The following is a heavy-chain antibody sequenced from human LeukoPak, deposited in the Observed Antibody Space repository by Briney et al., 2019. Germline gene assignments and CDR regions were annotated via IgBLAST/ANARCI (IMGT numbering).Heavy chain of an antibody. J-gene: IGHJ5*02. D-gene: IGHD2-15*01. CDR3: ARGRTVVVVAATRNWFDL. V-gene: IGHV1-2*02. CDR1: GYTFTGYY. CDR2: INPNSGGT. Sequence: ASVKVSCKASGYTFTGYYMHWVRQAPGQGLEWMGWINPNSGGTNYAQKFQGRVTMTRDTSISTAYMELSRLRSDDTAVYYCARGRTVVVVAATRNWFDLWGQGTLVTVSS.